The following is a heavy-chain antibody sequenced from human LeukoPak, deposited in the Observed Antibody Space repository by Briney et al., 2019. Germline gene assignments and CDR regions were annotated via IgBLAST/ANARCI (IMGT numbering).Heavy chain of an antibody. Sequence: SETLSLTCTVPGGSISSYYWSWIRQPPGKGLEWMGYIYYSGSTNYNPSLKSRVTISVDTSKNQFSLKLSSVTAADTAVYYCARQRRGSYYELDYWGQGTLVTVSS. D-gene: IGHD1-26*01. CDR3: ARQRRGSYYELDY. J-gene: IGHJ4*02. V-gene: IGHV4-59*08. CDR2: IYYSGST. CDR1: GGSISSYY.